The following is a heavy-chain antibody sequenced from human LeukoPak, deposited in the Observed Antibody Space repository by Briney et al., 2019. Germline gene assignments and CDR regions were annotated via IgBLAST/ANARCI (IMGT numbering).Heavy chain of an antibody. V-gene: IGHV4-39*07. J-gene: IGHJ6*03. CDR1: GGSISSSSYY. Sequence: PSETLSLTCSVSGGSISSSSYYWGWIRQPPGKGLEWIGSMYYSGSTYYNASLKSRVTISVDTSKNQFSLKLSSVTAADTAVYYCARGVYYGSGSYYYVDVWGKGTTVTISS. CDR2: MYYSGST. CDR3: ARGVYYGSGSYYYVDV. D-gene: IGHD3-10*01.